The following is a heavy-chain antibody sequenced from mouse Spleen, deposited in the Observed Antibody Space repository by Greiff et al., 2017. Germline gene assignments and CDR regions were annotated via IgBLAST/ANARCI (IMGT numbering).Heavy chain of an antibody. D-gene: IGHD2-1*01. CDR3: ARSAGNYVGAMDY. V-gene: IGHV1-54*01. CDR1: GYAFTNYL. Sequence: SGAELVRPGTSVKVSCKASGYAFTNYLIEWVKQRPGQGLEWIGVINPGSGGTNYNEKFKGKATLTADKSSSTAYMQLSSLTSEDSAVYFCARSAGNYVGAMDYWGQGTSVTVSS. J-gene: IGHJ4*01. CDR2: INPGSGGT.